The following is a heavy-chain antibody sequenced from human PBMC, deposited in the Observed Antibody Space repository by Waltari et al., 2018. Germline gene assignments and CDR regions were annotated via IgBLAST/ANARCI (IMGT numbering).Heavy chain of an antibody. V-gene: IGHV3-30-3*01. Sequence: QVQLVESGGGVVHPGSSLRPSCEAAGFTFSSYSMQWVRQAAAKGLEWVAVISYDGSNKYYADSVKGRFTISRDNSKNTLYLQMNSLRAEDTAVYYCARDMSSSNYFDYWGQGTLVTVSS. CDR3: ARDMSSSNYFDY. CDR1: GFTFSSYS. J-gene: IGHJ4*02. CDR2: ISYDGSNK. D-gene: IGHD6-6*01.